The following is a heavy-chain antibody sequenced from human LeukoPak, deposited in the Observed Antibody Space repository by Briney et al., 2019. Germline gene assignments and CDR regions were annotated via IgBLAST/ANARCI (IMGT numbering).Heavy chain of an antibody. D-gene: IGHD4-17*01. Sequence: PGRSLRLSCAASGFTFSSYGMHWVRQAPGKGLEWVAVISYDGSNKYYADSVKGRFTISRDNSKNTLYLQMNSLKTEDTAVYYCARDPTVWGQGTTVTVS. CDR2: ISYDGSNK. CDR3: ARDPTV. V-gene: IGHV3-30*19. J-gene: IGHJ6*02. CDR1: GFTFSSYG.